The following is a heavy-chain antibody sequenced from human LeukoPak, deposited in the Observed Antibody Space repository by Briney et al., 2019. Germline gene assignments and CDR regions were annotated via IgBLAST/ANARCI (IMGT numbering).Heavy chain of an antibody. CDR2: ISYSGST. CDR1: GGSISSYY. CDR3: ARDGSAEYSYGYGNYYCGMDV. Sequence: SETLSLTCTVSGGSISSYYWNWIRQPPGKGLEWIGDISYSGSTNYNPSLKSRVTISLDTSKNQFSLKLSSVTAADTAVYYCARDGSAEYSYGYGNYYCGMDVWGQGTTVTVSS. V-gene: IGHV4-59*01. J-gene: IGHJ6*02. D-gene: IGHD5-18*01.